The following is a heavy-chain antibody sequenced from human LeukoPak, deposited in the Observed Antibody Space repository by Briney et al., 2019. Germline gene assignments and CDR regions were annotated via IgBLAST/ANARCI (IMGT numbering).Heavy chain of an antibody. CDR3: ARESGWYPYYYYYMDV. CDR2: ISSSGSTI. Sequence: GGSLRLSCAASGFTFSDYYMSWIRQAPGKGLEWVSYISSSGSTIYYADSVKGRFTISRDNAKNSLYLQMNSLRAEDTAVYYCARESGWYPYYYYYMDVWGKGTTVTISS. V-gene: IGHV3-11*01. D-gene: IGHD6-19*01. J-gene: IGHJ6*03. CDR1: GFTFSDYY.